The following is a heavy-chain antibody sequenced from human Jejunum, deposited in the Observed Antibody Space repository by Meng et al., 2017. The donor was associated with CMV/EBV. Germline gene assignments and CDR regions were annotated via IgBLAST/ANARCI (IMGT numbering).Heavy chain of an antibody. CDR2: IYRGDDK. J-gene: IGHJ4*02. Sequence: TWTDSGTSAVNTPTPLTPPCPFPDCEPITNGGCVGWIRQPPGKALEWLALIYRGDDKRYSPSLKSRLSIAKDTSKNEVVLTVTTMGPVDTGTYYCAHFVGGYYPSRPDYWGQGTLVTVSS. CDR3: AHFVGGYYPSRPDY. V-gene: IGHV2-5*02. CDR1: DCEPITNGGC. D-gene: IGHD1-26*01.